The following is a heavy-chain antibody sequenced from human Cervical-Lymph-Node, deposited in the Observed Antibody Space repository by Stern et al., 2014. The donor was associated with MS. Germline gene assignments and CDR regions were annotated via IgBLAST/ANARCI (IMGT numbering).Heavy chain of an antibody. J-gene: IGHJ4*02. D-gene: IGHD2/OR15-2a*01. Sequence: EVHLVESGGGLVKPGGSLRLSCAASGFMFRTYNMNWVRQAPGKGLEWVSAISSSNYIYYADSVRGRFTISRDNAKNSLYLQMNSLRAEDTAVYYCARDDELYGLDYWGQGTLVTVSS. CDR3: ARDDELYGLDY. CDR2: ISSSNYI. V-gene: IGHV3-21*01. CDR1: GFMFRTYN.